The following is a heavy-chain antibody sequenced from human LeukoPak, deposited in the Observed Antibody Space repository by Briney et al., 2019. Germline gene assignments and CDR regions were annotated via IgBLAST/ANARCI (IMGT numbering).Heavy chain of an antibody. D-gene: IGHD4-17*01. J-gene: IGHJ4*02. CDR3: ARAGTTVTLGIDYFDY. CDR2: INPNSGGT. CDR1: GYTFTGYY. Sequence: ASVKVSCKASGYTFTGYYMHWVRQAPGQGLEWMGRINPNSGGTNYAQKFQGRVTMTRDTSISTAYMELSRLRSDDTAVYYCARAGTTVTLGIDYFDYWGQGTLVTVSS. V-gene: IGHV1-2*06.